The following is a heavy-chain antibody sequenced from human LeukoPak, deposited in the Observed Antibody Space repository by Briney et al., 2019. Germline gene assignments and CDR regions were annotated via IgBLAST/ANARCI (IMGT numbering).Heavy chain of an antibody. CDR2: IYYSGST. J-gene: IGHJ4*02. CDR3: AGSYSGSYSGY. Sequence: SETLSLTCTVSGGSISSYYWSWIRQPPGKGLEWIGYIYYSGSTNYNPSLKSRVTISVDSSKHQFSLTLSSVTAADTAVYYCAGSYSGSYSGYWGQGTLVTVSS. V-gene: IGHV4-59*08. CDR1: GGSISSYY. D-gene: IGHD1-26*01.